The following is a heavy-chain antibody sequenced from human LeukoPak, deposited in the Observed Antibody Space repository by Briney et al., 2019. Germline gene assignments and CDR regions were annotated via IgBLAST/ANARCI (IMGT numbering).Heavy chain of an antibody. CDR2: ISGSGGST. V-gene: IGHV3-23*01. J-gene: IGHJ6*02. D-gene: IGHD6-13*01. Sequence: KAGGSLRLSCAASGFTFSSYAMSWVRQGPGKGLEWVSIISGSGGSTYYADSVKGRFTISRDNSKNTLNLQMNSLRAEDTAVYYCAKGRSPGIASAGTLNYYYYGMDVWGQGTTVTVSS. CDR1: GFTFSSYA. CDR3: AKGRSPGIASAGTLNYYYYGMDV.